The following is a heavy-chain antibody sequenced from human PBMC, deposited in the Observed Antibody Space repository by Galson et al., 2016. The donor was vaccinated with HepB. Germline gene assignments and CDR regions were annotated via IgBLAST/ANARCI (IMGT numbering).Heavy chain of an antibody. V-gene: IGHV4-39*07. J-gene: IGHJ2*01. D-gene: IGHD2/OR15-2a*01. Sequence: SETLSLTCTVSGGSISSASYYWGWLRQPPGKGLEWIGSISYTGTTYYNPSLKSRVTMSVDTSKNQFSLKLRSVSAADTAVYFCAGSRVNFVTLVYESTDFYFDLWGRGTPVTVSS. CDR2: ISYTGTT. CDR1: GGSISSASYY. CDR3: AGSRVNFVTLVYESTDFYFDL.